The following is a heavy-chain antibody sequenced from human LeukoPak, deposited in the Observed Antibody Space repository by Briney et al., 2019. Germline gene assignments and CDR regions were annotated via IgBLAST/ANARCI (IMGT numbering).Heavy chain of an antibody. Sequence: SETLSLTCTVSGGSVSSGSYYWSWIRQPPGKGLEWIGYIYYSGSTNYNPSLKSRVTISVDTSKNQVSLKLSSVTAADTAVYYCARDSAAGLYWGQGTLVTVSS. CDR1: GGSVSSGSYY. J-gene: IGHJ4*02. D-gene: IGHD6-13*01. CDR2: IYYSGST. CDR3: ARDSAAGLY. V-gene: IGHV4-61*01.